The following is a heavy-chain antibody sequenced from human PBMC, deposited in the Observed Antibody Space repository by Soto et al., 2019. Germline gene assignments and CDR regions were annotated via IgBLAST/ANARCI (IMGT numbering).Heavy chain of an antibody. CDR3: AGAMGEEITKFPRTSYYYYDGMAV. Sequence: GGSLRLSCAASGFTFSNYEMNWVRQAPGKGLEWVSYISSSGSTIYYADSVKGRFTISRDNAKNSLYLQMNSLRAEDTAVYYCAGAMGEEITKFPRTSYYYYDGMAVWGQGTTVTVSS. D-gene: IGHD3-9*01. V-gene: IGHV3-48*03. CDR1: GFTFSNYE. J-gene: IGHJ6*02. CDR2: ISSSGSTI.